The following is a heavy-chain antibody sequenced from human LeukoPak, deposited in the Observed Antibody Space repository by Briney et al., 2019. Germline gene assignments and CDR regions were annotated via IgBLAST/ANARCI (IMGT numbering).Heavy chain of an antibody. CDR3: ARGYYHFDY. CDR2: INPNSGGT. CDR1: GGTFSSYA. Sequence: ASVKVSCKASGGTFSSYAISWVRQAPGQGLEWMGWINPNSGGTNYAQKFQGRVTMTRDTSISTAYMELSRLRSDDTAVYYCARGYYHFDYWGQGTLVTVSS. J-gene: IGHJ4*02. V-gene: IGHV1-2*02. D-gene: IGHD3-22*01.